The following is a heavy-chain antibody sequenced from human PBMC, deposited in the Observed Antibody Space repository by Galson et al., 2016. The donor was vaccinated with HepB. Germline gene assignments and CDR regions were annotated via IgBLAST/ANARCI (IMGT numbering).Heavy chain of an antibody. V-gene: IGHV3-33*08. D-gene: IGHD1-26*01. J-gene: IGHJ4*02. CDR2: IWYDGGKK. CDR1: GFTVTNNY. Sequence: SLRLSCAASGFTVTNNYIIWVRQAPGKGLEWVAIIWYDGGKKYYADSVKGRFTISRDNSKNTLYLQMNSLKTEDTAVYYCVRGPGMVGATGFDYWGQGTLVTVSS. CDR3: VRGPGMVGATGFDY.